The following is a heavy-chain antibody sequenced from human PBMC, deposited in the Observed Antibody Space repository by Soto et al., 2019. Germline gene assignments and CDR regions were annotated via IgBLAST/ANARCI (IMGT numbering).Heavy chain of an antibody. Sequence: QVQLVESGGGVVQPGTSLRVSCVGSGFTFRSYVIHWVRQAPGKGLEWVALTSYDGSDKYYGDSVRGRVTISRDNSRNTVELQMDSLRLEDTALYYCARWGTTGGLDVWGQGTLVSVSS. CDR3: ARWGTTGGLDV. V-gene: IGHV3-30*19. CDR2: TSYDGSDK. D-gene: IGHD3-16*01. CDR1: GFTFRSYV. J-gene: IGHJ1*01.